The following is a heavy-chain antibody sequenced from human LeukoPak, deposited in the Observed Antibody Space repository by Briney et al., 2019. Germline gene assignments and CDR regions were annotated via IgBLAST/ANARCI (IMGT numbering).Heavy chain of an antibody. V-gene: IGHV3-48*03. CDR2: ISSSGSTI. CDR1: GFTFSSYE. D-gene: IGHD3-16*01. J-gene: IGHJ4*02. Sequence: GGSLRLSCAASGFTFSSYEMNWVRQAPGKGLEWVSYISSSGSTIYYADSVKGRFTISRDNAKNSLYLRMNSLRAEDTAVYYCARDHNDYVWGSNPYWGQGTLVTVSS. CDR3: ARDHNDYVWGSNPY.